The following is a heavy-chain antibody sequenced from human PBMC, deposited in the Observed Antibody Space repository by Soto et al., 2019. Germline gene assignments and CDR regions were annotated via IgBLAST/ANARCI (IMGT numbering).Heavy chain of an antibody. CDR3: ARGTGSSWFDY. J-gene: IGHJ4*02. CDR1: GYSFISHA. V-gene: IGHV1-3*01. CDR2: INAVSDNT. D-gene: IGHD6-13*01. Sequence: QVQLVQSGAEVKEPGASVRVSCKASGYSFISHATHWVRQAPGQGLEWMGWINAVSDNTKYSEKFRGRVTITRDTSANTAYMDLNSLRSEDTAVYYCARGTGSSWFDYWGQGTLVTVSS.